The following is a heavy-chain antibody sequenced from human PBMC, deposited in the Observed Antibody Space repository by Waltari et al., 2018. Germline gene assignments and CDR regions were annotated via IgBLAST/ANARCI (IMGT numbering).Heavy chain of an antibody. CDR1: GFALSTDAVG. V-gene: IGHV2-5*02. J-gene: IGHJ4*02. Sequence: QITLKESGPTLVKPTQTLTLTCTFSGFALSTDAVGVGWIRQPPGKALEWLALIYWDGDDHYSPSLKSRLTITKDTSRNQVVLTMTNMDPMDTATYYCAHAKEDYYGSANYYLLDYWGQGILVTVSS. CDR2: IYWDGDD. CDR3: AHAKEDYYGSANYYLLDY. D-gene: IGHD3-10*01.